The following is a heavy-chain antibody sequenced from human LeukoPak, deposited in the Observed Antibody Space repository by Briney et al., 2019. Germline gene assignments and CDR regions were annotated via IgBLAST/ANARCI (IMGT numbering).Heavy chain of an antibody. D-gene: IGHD1-26*01. CDR2: IIPIFGTA. Sequence: GASVKVSCKASGGTFSSYAISWVRQAPGQGLEWMGGIIPIFGTANYAQKFQGRVTITADKSTSTTYMELSSLRSEDTAVYYCAKAAGGLMDVWGKGTTVTVSS. V-gene: IGHV1-69*06. CDR1: GGTFSSYA. J-gene: IGHJ6*03. CDR3: AKAAGGLMDV.